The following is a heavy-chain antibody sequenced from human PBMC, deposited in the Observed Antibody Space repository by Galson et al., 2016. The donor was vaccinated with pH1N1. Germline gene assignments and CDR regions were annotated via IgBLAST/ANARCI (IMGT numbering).Heavy chain of an antibody. CDR2: IYPGDSDT. Sequence: QSGAEVKKPGESLKISCQGSGYSFSSHWIGWVRQMPGKGLEWMGIIYPGDSDTKYSPSFQGQVTFSADKSINTAYLQWSSLKPSDTAMYCCARRSAVAGVAYWGQGTLVTVSS. V-gene: IGHV5-51*01. D-gene: IGHD6-19*01. J-gene: IGHJ4*02. CDR3: ARRSAVAGVAY. CDR1: GYSFSSHW.